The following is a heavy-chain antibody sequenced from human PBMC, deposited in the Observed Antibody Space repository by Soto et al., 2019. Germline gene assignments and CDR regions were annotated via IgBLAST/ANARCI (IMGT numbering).Heavy chain of an antibody. CDR1: GFTFSTFG. J-gene: IGHJ3*02. Sequence: QVQLVESGGGVVQPGRSLRLSCAASGFTFSTFGMHWVRQAPGKGPEWVAIISYDGSKKYYADSVKGRFTISRDNSKNTLSLQMNSLRPEDTAGYYCAKGRLRFPSLRGNALDIWGQGTMVTVSS. CDR2: ISYDGSKK. D-gene: IGHD3-10*01. CDR3: AKGRLRFPSLRGNALDI. V-gene: IGHV3-30*18.